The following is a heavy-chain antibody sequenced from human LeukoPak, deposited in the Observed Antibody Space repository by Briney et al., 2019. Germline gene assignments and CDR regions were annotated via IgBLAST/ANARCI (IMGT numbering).Heavy chain of an antibody. CDR2: ISGYNGNT. CDR1: GYTFTSYG. CDR3: ARDERSSCRGDSCYYFDY. J-gene: IGHJ4*02. D-gene: IGHD2-15*01. Sequence: ASVKVSCKASGYTFTSYGISWVRQAPGQGLEWMAWISGYNGNTNCAQKFQGRVTMATDTSTSTAYMEVRSLRSDDTAVYYCARDERSSCRGDSCYYFDYWGQGTLVTV. V-gene: IGHV1-18*01.